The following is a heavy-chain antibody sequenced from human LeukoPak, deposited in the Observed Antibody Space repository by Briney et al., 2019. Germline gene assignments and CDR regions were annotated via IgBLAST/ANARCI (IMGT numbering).Heavy chain of an antibody. V-gene: IGHV3-30-3*01. CDR2: ISYDGSNK. CDR1: GFSFSSYA. J-gene: IGHJ6*03. Sequence: GGSLRLSCAASGFSFSSYAMHWVRQAPGKGLEWVAVISYDGSNKYYADSVKGRFTISRDNSKNTLYLQMNSPRAEDTAVYYCARGLQRYYMDVWGKGTTVTVSS. CDR3: ARGLQRYYMDV.